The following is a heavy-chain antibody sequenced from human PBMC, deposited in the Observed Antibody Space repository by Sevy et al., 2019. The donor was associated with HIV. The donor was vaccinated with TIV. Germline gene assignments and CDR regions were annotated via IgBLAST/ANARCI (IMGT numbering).Heavy chain of an antibody. CDR1: GFNFNNYA. J-gene: IGHJ4*02. D-gene: IGHD3-3*01. V-gene: IGHV3-23*01. Sequence: GGSLRLSCAAAGFNFNNYAMTWVRQAPGKGLEWVSGISFSGSKKYYAESVKGRFTISRDPSKNTLYLQMNDVRVEDTAVYFCANTPFMDFWNDYYSYYFDFWGQGTLVTVSS. CDR2: ISFSGSKK. CDR3: ANTPFMDFWNDYYSYYFDF.